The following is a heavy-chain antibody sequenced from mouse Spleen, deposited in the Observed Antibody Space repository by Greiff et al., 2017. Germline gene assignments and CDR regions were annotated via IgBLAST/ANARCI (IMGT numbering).Heavy chain of an antibody. CDR2: IWSGGST. CDR1: GFSLTSYG. CDR3: ASKYYGSSYYAMDY. V-gene: IGHV2-2*01. J-gene: IGHJ4*01. D-gene: IGHD1-1*01. Sequence: VKLVESGPGLVQPSQSLSITCTVSGFSLTSYGVHWVRQSPGKGLEWLGVIWSGGSTDYNAAFISRLSISKDNSKSQVFFKMNSLQADDTAIYYCASKYYGSSYYAMDYWGQGTSVTVSS.